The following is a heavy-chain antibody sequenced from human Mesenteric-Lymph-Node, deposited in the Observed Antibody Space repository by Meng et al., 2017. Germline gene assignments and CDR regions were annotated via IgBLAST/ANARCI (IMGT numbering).Heavy chain of an antibody. CDR2: IYHSGST. CDR3: ARKEMATIGKPNDAFDI. D-gene: IGHD5-24*01. J-gene: IGHJ3*02. CDR1: GYSISSGYY. Sequence: SETLSLTCAVSGYSISSGYYWGWIRQPPGKGLEWIGSIYHSGSTYYNPSLKSRVTISVDTSKNQFSLKLSSVTAADTAVYYCARKEMATIGKPNDAFDIWGQGTMVTVSS. V-gene: IGHV4-38-2*01.